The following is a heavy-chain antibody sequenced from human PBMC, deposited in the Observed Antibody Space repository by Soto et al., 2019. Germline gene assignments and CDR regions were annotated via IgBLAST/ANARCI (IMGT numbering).Heavy chain of an antibody. CDR3: ARAYYSRSGSPPRLDP. CDR1: GDSVSSNSAA. CDR2: TYYRSKWYN. V-gene: IGHV6-1*01. J-gene: IGHJ5*02. Sequence: SQTLSLTCAISGDSVSSNSAAWNWIRQSPSRGLEWLGRTYYRSKWYNDYAVSVKSRITINPDTSKNQFSLQLNSVAPEDTAVYYCARAYYSRSGSPPRLDPWGQGTLVTVYS. D-gene: IGHD3-10*01.